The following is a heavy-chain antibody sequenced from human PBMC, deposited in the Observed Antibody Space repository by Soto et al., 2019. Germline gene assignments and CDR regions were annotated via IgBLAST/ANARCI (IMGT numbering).Heavy chain of an antibody. Sequence: QVHLVQSGAEVKKPGASVKVSCKASGDTFSRFDVSWLRQVPGQGLEWMGWIRVSNGDTNYAQKFQGRVTMTTGTSTGTVCMDLRTLRPDDTALYYCARDYSSASGANFDLWGQGTLVTVSS. J-gene: IGHJ4*02. CDR2: IRVSNGDT. D-gene: IGHD6-19*01. CDR1: GDTFSRFD. CDR3: ARDYSSASGANFDL. V-gene: IGHV1-18*01.